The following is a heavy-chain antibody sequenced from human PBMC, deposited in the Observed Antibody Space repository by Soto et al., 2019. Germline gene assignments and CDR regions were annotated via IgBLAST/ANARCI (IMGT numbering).Heavy chain of an antibody. Sequence: QVQLQGSGPGLVKSSETLSLTCTVSGGSINNYFWSWIRQPPGRGLAWIGYIYYTGGTNYNPSLKSRVTISIDTSKKQFSLSLTSVTAADTAVYFCARAGSSWYDALDYWGRGTLVTVSS. V-gene: IGHV4-59*01. J-gene: IGHJ4*02. CDR2: IYYTGGT. D-gene: IGHD6-13*01. CDR1: GGSINNYF. CDR3: ARAGSSWYDALDY.